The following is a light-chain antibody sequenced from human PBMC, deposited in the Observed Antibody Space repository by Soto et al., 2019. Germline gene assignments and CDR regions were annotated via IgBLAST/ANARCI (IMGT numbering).Light chain of an antibody. Sequence: QMTQSPSILSASVGDSVTITCRASQSVSRWLAWYQQKPGKAPKLLIYDASSLNSGVPSRFSGSQSGTEFTLTITSLLPDDFATYFCQQYSSYSWPTFAGGTKVDIK. V-gene: IGKV1-5*01. CDR3: QQYSSYSWPT. CDR1: QSVSRW. J-gene: IGKJ4*01. CDR2: DAS.